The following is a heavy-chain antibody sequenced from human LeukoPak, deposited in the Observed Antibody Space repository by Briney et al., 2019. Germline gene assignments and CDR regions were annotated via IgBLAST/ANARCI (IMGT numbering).Heavy chain of an antibody. CDR2: IYPDDSYT. D-gene: IGHD3-3*01. J-gene: IGHJ4*02. Sequence: GESLKISCKGSGYRFTTNWIGWVRQMPGKGLEWMGIIYPDDSYTRYSLSFQGQVTISADKSISTVFLQWSSLRASDSAMYYCARPQSGDYVDYWGQGTQVTVS. CDR3: ARPQSGDYVDY. CDR1: GYRFTTNW. V-gene: IGHV5-51*01.